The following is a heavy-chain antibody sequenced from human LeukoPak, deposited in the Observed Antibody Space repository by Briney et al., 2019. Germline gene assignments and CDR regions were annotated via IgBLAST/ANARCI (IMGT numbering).Heavy chain of an antibody. V-gene: IGHV3-7*01. D-gene: IGHD6-6*01. Sequence: GGSLRLSCAASGFTFSSYWMSWVRQAPGKGLEWVANIKQDGSEKYYVDSVKGRLTISRDNAKNSLYLQMNSLRAEDTAVYYCARDHSSSSRAFGIWGQGTMVTVSS. J-gene: IGHJ3*02. CDR3: ARDHSSSSRAFGI. CDR1: GFTFSSYW. CDR2: IKQDGSEK.